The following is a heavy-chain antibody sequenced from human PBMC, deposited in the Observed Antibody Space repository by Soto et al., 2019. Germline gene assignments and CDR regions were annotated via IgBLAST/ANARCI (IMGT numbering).Heavy chain of an antibody. CDR2: ISSSSTYI. J-gene: IGHJ4*02. D-gene: IGHD2-15*01. CDR3: ARLFGYCSGGACSSLDY. CDR1: GFTFSSHT. V-gene: IGHV3-21*01. Sequence: GGSLRLSCAASGFTFSSHTMNWVRQAPGKGLEWVSSISSSSTYIYYADSVKGRFTISRDNAKNSLYLQMNSLRAEDTAVYYCARLFGYCSGGACSSLDYRGQGTLVTVSS.